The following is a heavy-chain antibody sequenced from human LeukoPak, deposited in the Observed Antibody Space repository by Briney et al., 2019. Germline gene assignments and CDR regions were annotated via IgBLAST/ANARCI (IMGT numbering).Heavy chain of an antibody. D-gene: IGHD6-13*01. V-gene: IGHV3-7*01. CDR1: GFTFSSYA. CDR2: INQDGSEK. Sequence: GGSLRLSCAASGFTFSSYAMSWVSQAPGKGLEGVANINQDGSEKYYVDSVKGRFTISRDNAKNSLFLQMGSLRVEDTAVYYCARESTAGYNSSWYGFRNWGQGTLVSVSS. J-gene: IGHJ1*01. CDR3: ARESTAGYNSSWYGFRN.